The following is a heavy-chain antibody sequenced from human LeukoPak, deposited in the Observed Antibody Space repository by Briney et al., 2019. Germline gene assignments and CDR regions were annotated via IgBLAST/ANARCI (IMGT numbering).Heavy chain of an antibody. CDR3: AKERDYSSSRGYFDY. CDR1: AFTFSNCG. D-gene: IGHD6-13*01. CDR2: IRYDGSNK. V-gene: IGHV3-30*02. J-gene: IGHJ4*02. Sequence: TGGSLRLSCAASAFTFSNCGMHWVRQAPGKGLEWVTFIRYDGSNKYYADSVKGRFTISRDNSKNTLYLQMNSLRAEDTAVYYCAKERDYSSSRGYFDYWGQGTLVTVSS.